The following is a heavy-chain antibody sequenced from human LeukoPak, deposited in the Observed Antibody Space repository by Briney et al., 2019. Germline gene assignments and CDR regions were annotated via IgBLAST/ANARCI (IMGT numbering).Heavy chain of an antibody. CDR2: SSAYNGNT. V-gene: IGHV1-18*01. CDR3: ARRDDYVWGSYRALLN. D-gene: IGHD3-16*02. J-gene: IGHJ4*02. Sequence: ASVKVSCKASGYTFTSYGISWVRQALGQGLEWMGWSSAYNGNTNYAQKVQGRVTMTTDTSTTTAYMELRSLRSEDTAVYYCARRDDYVWGSYRALLNWGQGTLVTVSS. CDR1: GYTFTSYG.